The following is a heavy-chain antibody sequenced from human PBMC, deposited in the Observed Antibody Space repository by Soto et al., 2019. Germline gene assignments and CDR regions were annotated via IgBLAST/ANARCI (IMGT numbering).Heavy chain of an antibody. J-gene: IGHJ4*02. CDR2: ISAYNGNT. Sequence: ASVKVSCKASGYTFTSYGISWVRQAPGQGLEWMGWISAYNGNTNYAQKLQGRVTMTTDTSTSTAYMERRSLRSDDTAMYYCARVQHVDTAMSGFDYWGQGTLVTVSS. CDR1: GYTFTSYG. D-gene: IGHD5-18*01. CDR3: ARVQHVDTAMSGFDY. V-gene: IGHV1-18*01.